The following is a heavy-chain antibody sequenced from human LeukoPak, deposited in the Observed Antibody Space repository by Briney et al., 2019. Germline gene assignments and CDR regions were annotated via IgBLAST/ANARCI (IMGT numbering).Heavy chain of an antibody. D-gene: IGHD6-6*01. J-gene: IGHJ5*02. Sequence: ASVKVSCKASGGTFSSYAISWVRQAPGQGLEWMGGIIPIFGTANYAQKFQGRVTITADKSTSTAYMELSSLRSEDTAVYYCALGLVRGNWFDPWGQGTLVTVSS. CDR3: ALGLVRGNWFDP. CDR2: IIPIFGTA. V-gene: IGHV1-69*06. CDR1: GGTFSSYA.